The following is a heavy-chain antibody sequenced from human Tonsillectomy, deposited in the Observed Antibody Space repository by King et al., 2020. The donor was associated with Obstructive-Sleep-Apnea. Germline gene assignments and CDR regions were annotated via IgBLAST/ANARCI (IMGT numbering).Heavy chain of an antibody. Sequence: VQLVESGGGLVQPGGSLRLSCAASGFTFSNYNINWVRQAPGQGLEWISYISRGSRTIFYTDSVKGRFTISRDDAKNSLYLQMNSLRVEDTAVYYCAREGHYDLLTGRNAFDIWGQGTMVTVSS. CDR2: ISRGSRTI. CDR1: GFTFSNYN. J-gene: IGHJ3*02. D-gene: IGHD3-9*01. CDR3: AREGHYDLLTGRNAFDI. V-gene: IGHV3-48*04.